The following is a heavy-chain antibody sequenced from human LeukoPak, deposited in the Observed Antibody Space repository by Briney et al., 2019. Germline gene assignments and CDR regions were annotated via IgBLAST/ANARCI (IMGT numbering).Heavy chain of an antibody. J-gene: IGHJ6*03. D-gene: IGHD3-3*01. V-gene: IGHV3-7*01. CDR3: ARLRWRDYYYYMDV. Sequence: GGSLRLSCAASGFTFSSYWMSWVRQAPGKGLERVANIKQDGSEKYYVDSVKGRFTISRDNAKNSLYLQMNSLRAEDTAVYYCARLRWRDYYYYMDVWGKGTTVTVSS. CDR1: GFTFSSYW. CDR2: IKQDGSEK.